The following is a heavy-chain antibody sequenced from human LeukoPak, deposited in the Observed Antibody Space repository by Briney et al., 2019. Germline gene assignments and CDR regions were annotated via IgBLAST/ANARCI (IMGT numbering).Heavy chain of an antibody. CDR1: GYTFTGYY. V-gene: IGHV1-2*02. CDR3: ARGGVVRDRRHFQFDH. Sequence: ASVKVSCKASGYTFTGYYMHWVRQAPGQGLEWMGWINPNSGGTNYAQKFQGRVPMTRDTSISTVYMDLTSLRSEDTAVYYCARGGVVRDRRHFQFDHWGQGTLVTVSS. J-gene: IGHJ4*02. D-gene: IGHD3-10*01. CDR2: INPNSGGT.